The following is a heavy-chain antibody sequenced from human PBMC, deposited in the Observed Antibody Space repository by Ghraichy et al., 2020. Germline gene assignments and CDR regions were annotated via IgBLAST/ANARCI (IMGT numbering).Heavy chain of an antibody. CDR1: GASISSGRDY. V-gene: IGHV4-61*02. D-gene: IGHD6-19*01. CDR2: IHITVGS. Sequence: SETLSLTCTVSGASISSGRDYWSWVRQPAGKGLEYIGRIHITVGSRYNPSLRGRVFISVDTSKNQFSLNLDSVTAADTAVYYCAGDAQVAGFFDYWGQGALVTVSS. J-gene: IGHJ4*02. CDR3: AGDAQVAGFFDY.